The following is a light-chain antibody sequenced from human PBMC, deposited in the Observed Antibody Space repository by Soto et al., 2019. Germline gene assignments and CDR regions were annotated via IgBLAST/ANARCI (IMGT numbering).Light chain of an antibody. J-gene: IGLJ1*01. CDR3: SSYTSSGTL. V-gene: IGLV2-14*01. Sequence: AVVTQPASVSGSPGQSITISCTGTSSDVGSYNYVSWYQQHPGKAPKLMIYEVSNRPSGVSSRFSGSKSGNTASLTISGLQAEDEADYYCSSYTSSGTLFGTGTKLTVL. CDR1: SSDVGSYNY. CDR2: EVS.